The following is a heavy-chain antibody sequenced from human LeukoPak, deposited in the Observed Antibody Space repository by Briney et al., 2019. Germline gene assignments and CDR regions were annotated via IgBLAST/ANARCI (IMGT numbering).Heavy chain of an antibody. D-gene: IGHD3-9*01. J-gene: IGHJ4*02. CDR1: GGSISSGGYY. CDR2: IYYSGST. Sequence: SQTLSLTCTVSGGSISSGGYYRSWIRQHPGKGLEWIGYIYYSGSTYYNPSLKSRVTISVDTSKNQFSLKLSSVTAADTAVYYCARGNDILTGAQPIDYWGQGTLVTVSS. V-gene: IGHV4-31*03. CDR3: ARGNDILTGAQPIDY.